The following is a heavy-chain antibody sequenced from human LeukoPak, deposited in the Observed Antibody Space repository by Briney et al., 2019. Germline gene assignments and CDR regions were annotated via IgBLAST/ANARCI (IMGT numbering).Heavy chain of an antibody. CDR1: GGSISSYY. V-gene: IGHV4-59*01. CDR3: ARDRLWVDFWYFDL. Sequence: SETLSLTCTVSGGSISSYYWSWIRQPPGKGLEWIGYIYYSGSTNYNPSLKSRVTISIDTSKNQFSLKLNSVTAADTAVYYCARDRLWVDFWYFDLWGRGTLVTASS. D-gene: IGHD2-21*01. CDR2: IYYSGST. J-gene: IGHJ2*01.